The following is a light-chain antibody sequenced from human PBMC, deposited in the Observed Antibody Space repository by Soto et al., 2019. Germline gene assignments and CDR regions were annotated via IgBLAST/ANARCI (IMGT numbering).Light chain of an antibody. Sequence: EIVLTQSPGTLSLSPGERATLSCRASQSVSISHLAWYQQKPGQAPRLLIYGASIRATGIPDRFSGSGSGTDFTLTISTLEPEDFAVYYCQQYVSTPRVTFGQGTKLESK. V-gene: IGKV3-20*01. CDR3: QQYVSTPRVT. CDR2: GAS. J-gene: IGKJ2*01. CDR1: QSVSISH.